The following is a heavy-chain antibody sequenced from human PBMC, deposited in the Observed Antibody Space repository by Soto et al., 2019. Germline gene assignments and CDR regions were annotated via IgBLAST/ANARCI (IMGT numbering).Heavy chain of an antibody. CDR2: IYYSGST. J-gene: IGHJ4*02. V-gene: IGHV4-39*01. D-gene: IGHD2-2*01. CDR3: ARRPYAHSFDY. Sequence: SETLSLTCTVSGGSISSSSYYWGWIRQPPGKGLEWIGSIYYSGSTYYNPSLKSRVTISVDTSKNQFSLKLSSVTAADTAVYYCARRPYAHSFDYWGQGTLVTVSS. CDR1: GGSISSSSYY.